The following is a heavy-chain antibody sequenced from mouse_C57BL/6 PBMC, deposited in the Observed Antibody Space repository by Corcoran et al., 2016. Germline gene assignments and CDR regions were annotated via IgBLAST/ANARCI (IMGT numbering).Heavy chain of an antibody. CDR1: GYTFTDYY. V-gene: IGHV1-19*01. J-gene: IGHJ2*01. CDR2: INPYNGGT. CDR3: ARWDYYFDY. Sequence: EVQLQQSGPVLVKPGASVKMSCKASGYTFTDYYMNWVKQSHGKSLEWIGVINPYNGGTSYNQKFKGKATLTVDKSSSTAYMELNSLTSEDSAVYYCARWDYYFDYWGQGTTLTVSS. D-gene: IGHD4-1*01.